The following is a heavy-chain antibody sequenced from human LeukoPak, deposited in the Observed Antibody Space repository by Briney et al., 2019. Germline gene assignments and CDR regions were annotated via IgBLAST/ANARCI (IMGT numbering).Heavy chain of an antibody. Sequence: GGSLRLSCEVSGFNVSAHFMTWVRQAPGKGLEWVSAMDNDGITDYTDSVEGRLTVSRDISKNTLYLQMHSLRTEDTAVYYCAREMGWLQCDSWGQGTLVSVSS. J-gene: IGHJ5*01. D-gene: IGHD5-24*01. V-gene: IGHV3-53*01. CDR3: AREMGWLQCDS. CDR2: MDNDGIT. CDR1: GFNVSAHF.